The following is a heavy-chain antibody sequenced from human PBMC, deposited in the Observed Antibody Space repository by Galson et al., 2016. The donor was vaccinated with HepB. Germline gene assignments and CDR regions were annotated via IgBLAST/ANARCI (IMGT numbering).Heavy chain of an antibody. V-gene: IGHV3-66*01. D-gene: IGHD3-16*01. CDR2: IYSGGNA. J-gene: IGHJ4*02. CDR1: GFTVSNNY. CDR3: ANEIRPNDY. Sequence: SLRLSCAVSGFTVSNNYMSWVRQAPGKGLEGVSVIYSGGNAYYADSVRGRFTISRDNSKNTVYLQMNSLRAEDTAVYYCANEIRPNDYWGQGSLVNVSS.